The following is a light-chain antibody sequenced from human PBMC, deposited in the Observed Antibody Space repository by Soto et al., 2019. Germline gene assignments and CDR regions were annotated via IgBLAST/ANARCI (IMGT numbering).Light chain of an antibody. CDR2: AAS. Sequence: DIQMCHSPYTLSVSVGERVTTSCAASQSLSSWLAWYQQKPGKAPKLLIYAASTLDAGVPSSFSGSGSGTDFTLTISNLQSEDFATYHCQHYYSHTLSFARGTKVEIK. CDR3: QHYYSHTLS. J-gene: IGKJ4*01. CDR1: QSLSSW. V-gene: IGKV1-5*01.